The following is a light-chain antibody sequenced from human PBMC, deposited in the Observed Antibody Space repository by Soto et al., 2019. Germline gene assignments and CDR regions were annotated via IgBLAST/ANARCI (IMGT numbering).Light chain of an antibody. J-gene: IGKJ4*01. CDR1: QSVSNY. CDR3: QQRSNWPLLT. Sequence: EIVLTQSPATLSLSPGERATLSCRASQSVSNYLAWYQQKPGQAPRLLIYDASNRATGIPARFSGSGSGTAFTLTLSSLEPEDFAVYYCQQRSNWPLLTFGGGTKVEIK. V-gene: IGKV3-11*01. CDR2: DAS.